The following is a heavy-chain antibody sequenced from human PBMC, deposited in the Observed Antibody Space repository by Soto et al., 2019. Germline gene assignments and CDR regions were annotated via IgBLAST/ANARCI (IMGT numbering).Heavy chain of an antibody. CDR2: ISYDGSNK. Sequence: GGSLRLSCAASGFTFSSYAMHWVRQAPGKGLEWVAVISYDGSNKYYADSVKGRFTISRDNSKNTLYLQMNSLRAEDTAVYYCARDMKARYSYGYIPDYWGQGTLVTVS. CDR1: GFTFSSYA. V-gene: IGHV3-30-3*01. CDR3: ARDMKARYSYGYIPDY. J-gene: IGHJ4*02. D-gene: IGHD5-18*01.